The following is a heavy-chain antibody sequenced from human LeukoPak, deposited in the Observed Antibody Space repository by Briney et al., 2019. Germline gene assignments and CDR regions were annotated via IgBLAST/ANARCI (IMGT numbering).Heavy chain of an antibody. CDR3: ARNSSSSWGYYSMDV. V-gene: IGHV4-59*01. Sequence: PSETLSLTCTVSGGSIISYYWSWIRQPPGKGLEWIGYIYNSATTNYNPSLKSRLTISVDTSKNQISLKLTSVTAADTAVYYCARNSSSSWGYYSMDVWGKGTTVTVSS. CDR2: IYNSATT. J-gene: IGHJ6*03. D-gene: IGHD6-13*01. CDR1: GGSIISYY.